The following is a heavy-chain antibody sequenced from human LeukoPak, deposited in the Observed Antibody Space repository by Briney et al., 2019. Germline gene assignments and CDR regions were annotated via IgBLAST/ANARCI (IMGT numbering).Heavy chain of an antibody. Sequence: GGSLRLSCAASGFTFNKSWMSWVRQAPGKGPEWVANIKEDGTQKYYVDSVRGRFTISRDNAENSLYLQMNSLRDEDTAVYYCAKTGERDYWGRGALVTVSS. CDR1: GFTFNKSW. CDR3: AKTGERDY. V-gene: IGHV3-7*01. D-gene: IGHD7-27*01. J-gene: IGHJ4*02. CDR2: IKEDGTQK.